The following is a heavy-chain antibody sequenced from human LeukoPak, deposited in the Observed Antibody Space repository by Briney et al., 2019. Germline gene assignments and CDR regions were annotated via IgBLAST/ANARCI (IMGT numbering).Heavy chain of an antibody. V-gene: IGHV4-59*08. CDR1: GGSLSSYY. CDR2: IYYSGST. D-gene: IGHD1-20*01. Sequence: SETLSLTCSVSGGSLSSYYWSWIRQPPGKGLEWIAYIYYSGSTNYNPSLKSRLTISVDTSKNQFSLKLSSVTAADTAVYYCARLTGTSAFDIWGQGTMVTVSS. J-gene: IGHJ3*02. CDR3: ARLTGTSAFDI.